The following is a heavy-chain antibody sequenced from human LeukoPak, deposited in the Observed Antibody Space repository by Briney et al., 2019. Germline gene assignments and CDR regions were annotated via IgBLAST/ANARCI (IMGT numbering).Heavy chain of an antibody. CDR2: INHSGST. V-gene: IGHV4-34*01. CDR1: GGSFSGYY. Sequence: PSETLSLTCAVYGGSFSGYYWSWIPQPPGKGLEWIGEINHSGSTKYNPSLKTRVTMSVDTAKNQFSLKMSSLTAADTAVYYCARDGGYCSGGSCYSDNWGQGTLVTVSS. D-gene: IGHD2-15*01. J-gene: IGHJ4*02. CDR3: ARDGGYCSGGSCYSDN.